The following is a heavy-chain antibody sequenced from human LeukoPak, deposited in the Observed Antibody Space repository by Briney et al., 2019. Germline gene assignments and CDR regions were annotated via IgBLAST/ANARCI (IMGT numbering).Heavy chain of an antibody. CDR3: ARGGAWSGYYYYYYMDV. V-gene: IGHV4-59*01. D-gene: IGHD3-3*01. J-gene: IGHJ6*03. CDR2: IYYSGST. Sequence: SETLSLTCTVPGGSISSYYWSWIRQPPGKGLEWIGYIYYSGSTNYNPSLKSRVTISVDTSKNQFSLKLSSVTAADTAVYYCARGGAWSGYYYYYYMDVWGKGTTVTVSS. CDR1: GGSISSYY.